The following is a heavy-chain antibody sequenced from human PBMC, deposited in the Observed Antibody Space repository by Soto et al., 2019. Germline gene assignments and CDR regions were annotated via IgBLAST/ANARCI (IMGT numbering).Heavy chain of an antibody. CDR3: ARDPDYDFWSGSSSGIDY. CDR1: GYTFTSYY. Sequence: VKVSCKASGYTFTSYYMHWVRQAPGQGLEWMGIINPSGGSTSYAQKFQGRVTMTRDTSTSTVYMELSSLRSEDTAVYYCARDPDYDFWSGSSSGIDYWGQGTLVTVSS. D-gene: IGHD3-3*01. CDR2: INPSGGST. J-gene: IGHJ4*02. V-gene: IGHV1-46*01.